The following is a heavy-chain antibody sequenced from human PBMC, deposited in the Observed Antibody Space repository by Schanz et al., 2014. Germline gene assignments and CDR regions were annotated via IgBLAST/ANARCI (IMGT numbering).Heavy chain of an antibody. CDR1: GGSFISYY. Sequence: QVQLEESGPGMVKPSETLSLNCTVSGGSFISYYWSWIRQPPGKGLEWIGSIHYTGSTNYSPSLKSRVTISLDTTNNRFSLKRSSVTAADTAVYYCAKDRVPYYWAQGTLVTVSS. CDR3: AKDRVPYY. J-gene: IGHJ4*02. V-gene: IGHV4-59*01. CDR2: IHYTGST.